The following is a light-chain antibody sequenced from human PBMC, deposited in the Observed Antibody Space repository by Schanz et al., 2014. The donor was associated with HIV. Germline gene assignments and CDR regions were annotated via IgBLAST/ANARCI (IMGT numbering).Light chain of an antibody. V-gene: IGKV1-12*01. J-gene: IGKJ2*01. CDR3: QQYDTSPYT. CDR1: QGLSSW. Sequence: DIQMTQSPSSVSASVGDRVTITCRASQGLSSWLAWYQQRPGKAPKLLIYVASSLQSGVPSRFRGRGSGTEFHLTISSLQPVAFANYYCQQYDTSPYTFGQGTTLDLK. CDR2: VAS.